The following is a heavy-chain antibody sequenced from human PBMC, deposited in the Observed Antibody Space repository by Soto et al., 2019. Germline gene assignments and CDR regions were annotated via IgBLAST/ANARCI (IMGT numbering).Heavy chain of an antibody. V-gene: IGHV1-69*13. CDR2: IIPIFGTA. Sequence: VASVKVSCKASGGTFSSYAISWVRQAPGQGLEWMGGIIPIFGTANYAQKFQGRVTITADESTSTAYMELSSLRSEDTAVYYCAGEVATIGVRDYWGQGTLVTVSS. D-gene: IGHD5-12*01. J-gene: IGHJ4*02. CDR1: GGTFSSYA. CDR3: AGEVATIGVRDY.